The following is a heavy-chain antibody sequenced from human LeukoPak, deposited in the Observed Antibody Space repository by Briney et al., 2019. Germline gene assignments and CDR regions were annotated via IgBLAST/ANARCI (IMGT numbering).Heavy chain of an antibody. Sequence: PSETLSLTCTVSGYSITSGYYWGWIRQSPGKGLEWVGSISHSGSANSNPSLKSRVGIFLEMSKNQFSLELRSVTAADTATCYCARLSNYGSGSYYNGGFYYMDVWGKGTTVTVSS. J-gene: IGHJ6*03. CDR2: ISHSGSA. D-gene: IGHD3-10*01. V-gene: IGHV4-38-2*02. CDR1: GYSITSGYY. CDR3: ARLSNYGSGSYYNGGFYYMDV.